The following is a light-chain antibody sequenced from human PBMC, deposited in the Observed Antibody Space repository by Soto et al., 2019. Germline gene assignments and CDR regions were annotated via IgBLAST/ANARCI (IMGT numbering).Light chain of an antibody. V-gene: IGKV3D-20*01. CDR3: QQYGSSPPVT. CDR1: RGFTTGN. J-gene: IGKJ1*01. CDR2: DAS. Sequence: EIVLTQSPATLSLSPGKKPPPPGGAGRGFTTGNLAWYKQKPGLAPRPLIYDASSRATGIPDRFSGSGSGTDFTLTISRLEPEDFAVYYCQQYGSSPPVTFGQGTKVEIK.